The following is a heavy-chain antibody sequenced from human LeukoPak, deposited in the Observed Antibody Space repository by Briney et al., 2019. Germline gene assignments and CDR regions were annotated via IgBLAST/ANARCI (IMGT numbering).Heavy chain of an antibody. CDR2: ISGSGGST. V-gene: IGHV3-23*01. D-gene: IGHD6-13*01. CDR3: AKWDQGAPGEQQLHKYNWFDP. CDR1: GFTFSSYA. Sequence: PGGSLRLSCAASGFTFSSYAMSWVRQAPGKGLEWVSAISGSGGSTYYADSVKGRFTISRDNSKNTLYLQMNSLRAEDTAVYYCAKWDQGAPGEQQLHKYNWFDPWGQGTLVTVSS. J-gene: IGHJ5*02.